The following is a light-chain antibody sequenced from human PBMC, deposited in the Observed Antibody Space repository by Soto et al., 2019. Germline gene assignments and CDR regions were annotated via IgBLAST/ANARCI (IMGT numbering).Light chain of an antibody. Sequence: DILMTQSPDSLSVSLGQRSTINCKSSQHALFSSNNKSYLAWYQQKPGHPPRLLMYWASTRESGVPDRFSGSGSGTDFTLTISSLQAEDLAVYYCQQYYSTVRAFGQGTKVDIK. CDR1: QHALFSSNNKSY. CDR3: QQYYSTVRA. J-gene: IGKJ1*01. CDR2: WAS. V-gene: IGKV4-1*01.